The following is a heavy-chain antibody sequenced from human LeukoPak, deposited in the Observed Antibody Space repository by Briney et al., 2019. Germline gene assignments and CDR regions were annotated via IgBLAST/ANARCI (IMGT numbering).Heavy chain of an antibody. CDR1: GFTFSSYA. Sequence: HPGGSLRLSCAASGFTFSSYAMSWVRQAPGKGLERVSAISGSGGSTYYADSVKGRFTISRDNSKNTLYLQMNSLRAEDTAVYYCAKDIKGYSSSSLFLAWGQGTLVTVSS. CDR3: AKDIKGYSSSSLFLA. J-gene: IGHJ4*02. V-gene: IGHV3-23*01. D-gene: IGHD6-6*01. CDR2: ISGSGGST.